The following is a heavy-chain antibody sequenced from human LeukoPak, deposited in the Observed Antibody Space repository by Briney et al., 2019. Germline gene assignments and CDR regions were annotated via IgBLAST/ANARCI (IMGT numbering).Heavy chain of an antibody. CDR1: GFTFSSYA. Sequence: GGSLRLSCAASGFTFSSYAMNWVRQAPGKGLEWVSGIGYTGDSTFYADSAKGRFTVSRDSSKNTLFLHMNSLRAEDTALYYCAKSPTVDAAFDIWGQGTMVTVS. CDR2: IGYTGDST. J-gene: IGHJ3*02. V-gene: IGHV3-23*01. CDR3: AKSPTVDAAFDI. D-gene: IGHD4-23*01.